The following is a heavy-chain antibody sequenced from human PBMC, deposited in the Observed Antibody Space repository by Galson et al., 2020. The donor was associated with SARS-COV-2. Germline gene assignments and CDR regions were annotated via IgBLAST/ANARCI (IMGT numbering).Heavy chain of an antibody. CDR3: AQDDRAINYPLAFDI. D-gene: IGHD3-10*01. V-gene: IGHV3-30*02. Sequence: GGSLRLSCAASGFTFIFYGMQWVRQAPGKGLEWVAFIRGDGSDAYYADSVKGRFTILRDNSNNMLHLQMNSLRLDDTAVYYCAQDDRAINYPLAFDIWGQGTMVTGSS. CDR1: GFTFIFYG. CDR2: IRGDGSDA. J-gene: IGHJ3*02.